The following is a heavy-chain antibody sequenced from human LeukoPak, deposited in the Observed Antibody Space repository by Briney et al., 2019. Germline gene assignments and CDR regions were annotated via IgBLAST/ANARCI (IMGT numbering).Heavy chain of an antibody. CDR2: ISGSGGST. Sequence: GGSLRLSCAASGFTFSSYAMSWVRQAPGKGLEWVSAISGSGGSTYYADSVKGRFTISRDNSKNTLYLQMDSLRAEDTAVYYCAKAGIVATRVIVYYFDYWGQGTLVTVSS. V-gene: IGHV3-23*01. CDR1: GFTFSSYA. D-gene: IGHD5-12*01. CDR3: AKAGIVATRVIVYYFDY. J-gene: IGHJ4*02.